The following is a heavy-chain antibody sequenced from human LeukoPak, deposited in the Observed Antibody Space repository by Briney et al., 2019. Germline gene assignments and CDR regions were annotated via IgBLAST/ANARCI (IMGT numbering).Heavy chain of an antibody. D-gene: IGHD3-22*01. J-gene: IGHJ5*02. Sequence: GASVKVSCKASRYTFTAYCIHWVRQAPGQGLDWMGWINPNSGGTKYAQKFQGRVTMTRDTSISTAYKEVRRLRSDDTAVYYCAREDYYHSSGYSWFDPWGQGTLVTVSS. CDR3: AREDYYHSSGYSWFDP. V-gene: IGHV1-2*02. CDR2: INPNSGGT. CDR1: RYTFTAYC.